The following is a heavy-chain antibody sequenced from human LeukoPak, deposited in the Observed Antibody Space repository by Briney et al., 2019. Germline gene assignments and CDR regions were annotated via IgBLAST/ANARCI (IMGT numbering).Heavy chain of an antibody. D-gene: IGHD6-13*01. J-gene: IGHJ4*02. Sequence: SETLSLTCAVYGGSFSGYYWSWIRQPPGKGLEWIGEINHSGSTNYNPSLKSRVTISVDKSKNQFSLKLNSVTAADTAVYYCARVGPIAAAGTFDYWGQGTLVTVSS. CDR1: GGSFSGYY. V-gene: IGHV4-34*01. CDR2: INHSGST. CDR3: ARVGPIAAAGTFDY.